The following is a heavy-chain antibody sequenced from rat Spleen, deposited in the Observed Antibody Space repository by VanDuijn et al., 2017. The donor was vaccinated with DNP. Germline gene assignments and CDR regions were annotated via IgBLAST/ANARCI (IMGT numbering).Heavy chain of an antibody. CDR2: ISTGGGNT. CDR3: ARVNNNLYYGLDA. D-gene: IGHD1-10*01. V-gene: IGHV5S13*01. J-gene: IGHJ4*01. CDR1: GFTFSNSG. Sequence: EVQLVESGGGLVQPGRSLKLSCAASGFTFSNSGMAWVRQAPTKGLEWVASISTGGGNTYYPDSVKGRFTISRDNAKNTLYLQMNSLRSEDTATYYCARVNNNLYYGLDAWGQGTSVTVSS.